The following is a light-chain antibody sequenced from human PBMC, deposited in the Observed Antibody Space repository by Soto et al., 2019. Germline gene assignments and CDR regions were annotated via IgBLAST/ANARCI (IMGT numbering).Light chain of an antibody. Sequence: EIVLTQSPATLSLSPGERATLSCRASQSVSSSYFAWYQQKPGQATRLLNYGASSRATVIAGRCCGGGYGTVFPLTISRLEAEDFAVYYCQQYGSSPMCTFGQGTKLEIK. CDR3: QQYGSSPMCT. V-gene: IGKV3-20*01. J-gene: IGKJ2*02. CDR2: GAS. CDR1: QSVSSSY.